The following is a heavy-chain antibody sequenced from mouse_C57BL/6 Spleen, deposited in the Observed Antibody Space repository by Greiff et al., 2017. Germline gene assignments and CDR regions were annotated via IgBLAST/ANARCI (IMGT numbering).Heavy chain of an antibody. J-gene: IGHJ4*01. Sequence: VQLQQSGAELVRPGTSVKMSCKASGYTFTNYWIGWAKQRPGHGLEWIGDIYPGGGYTNYNEKFKGKATLTADKSSSTAYMQFSSLTSEDSAIYYCARGYYGSKPYYYAMDYWGQGTSGTVSS. V-gene: IGHV1-63*01. CDR1: GYTFTNYW. CDR2: IYPGGGYT. D-gene: IGHD1-1*01. CDR3: ARGYYGSKPYYYAMDY.